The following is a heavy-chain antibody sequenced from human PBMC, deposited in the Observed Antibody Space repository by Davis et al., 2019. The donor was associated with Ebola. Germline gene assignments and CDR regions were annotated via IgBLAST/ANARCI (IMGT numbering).Heavy chain of an antibody. J-gene: IGHJ6*02. D-gene: IGHD6-13*01. CDR3: ARDGIAAALVDYYYYGMDV. Sequence: AASVKVSSKASGGTFSSYAISWVRQAPGQGLEWMGWINPNSGGTNYAQKFQGWVTMTRDTSISTAYMELSRLRSDDTAVYYLARDGIAAALVDYYYYGMDVWGQGTTVTVSS. CDR2: INPNSGGT. CDR1: GGTFSSYA. V-gene: IGHV1-2*04.